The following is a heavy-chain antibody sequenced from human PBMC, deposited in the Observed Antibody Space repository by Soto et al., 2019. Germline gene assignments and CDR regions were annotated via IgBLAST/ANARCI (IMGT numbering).Heavy chain of an antibody. J-gene: IGHJ3*02. CDR1: GFTFSSYA. Sequence: GGSLRLSCAASGFTFSSYAMSWVRQAPGKGLEWVSAISGSGGSTSYADSVKGRFTISRDDSKNTLYLQMNSLRAEDTAVYYCANDMRNDAFDIWGQGTMVTVSS. CDR3: ANDMRNDAFDI. V-gene: IGHV3-23*01. CDR2: ISGSGGST.